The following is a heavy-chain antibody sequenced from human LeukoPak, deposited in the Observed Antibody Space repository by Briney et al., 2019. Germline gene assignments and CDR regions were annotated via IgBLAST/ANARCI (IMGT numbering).Heavy chain of an antibody. CDR2: IYHSGST. J-gene: IGHJ5*02. CDR3: ARTRDLVRGVIHNWFDP. Sequence: SETLSLTCAVSGGSISSSNWWSWVRQPPGKGLEWIGEIYHSGSTNYNPSLKSRVTISVDKSKNQFSLKLSSVTAADTAVYVCARTRDLVRGVIHNWFDPWGQGTLVTVSS. CDR1: GGSISSSNW. D-gene: IGHD3-10*01. V-gene: IGHV4-4*02.